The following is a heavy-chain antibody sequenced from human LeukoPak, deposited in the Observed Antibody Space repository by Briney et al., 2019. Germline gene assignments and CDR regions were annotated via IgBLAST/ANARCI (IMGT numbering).Heavy chain of an antibody. Sequence: GGSLRLSCAASGFTFSSYAMHWVRQAPGKGLEWVTVISYDGSNKYYADSVKGRFTISRDNSKNTLYLQMNSLRAEDTAVYYCAKDRLAYSGHDYMYYYYGMDVWGQGTTVTVSS. CDR2: ISYDGSNK. J-gene: IGHJ6*02. D-gene: IGHD5-12*01. CDR1: GFTFSSYA. CDR3: AKDRLAYSGHDYMYYYYGMDV. V-gene: IGHV3-30-3*01.